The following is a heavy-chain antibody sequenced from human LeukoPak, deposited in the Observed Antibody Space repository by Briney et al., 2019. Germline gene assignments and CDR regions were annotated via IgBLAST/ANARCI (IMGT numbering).Heavy chain of an antibody. D-gene: IGHD3-3*01. CDR3: ARAQEYYDFWSGYFSFDY. J-gene: IGHJ4*02. CDR1: GGSISSYY. Sequence: PSETLSLTCTVPGGSISSYYWSWIRQPPGKGLEWIGYIYYSGSTNYNPSLKSRVTISVDTSKNQFSLKLSSVTAADTAVYYCARAQEYYDFWSGYFSFDYWGQGTLVTVSS. CDR2: IYYSGST. V-gene: IGHV4-59*01.